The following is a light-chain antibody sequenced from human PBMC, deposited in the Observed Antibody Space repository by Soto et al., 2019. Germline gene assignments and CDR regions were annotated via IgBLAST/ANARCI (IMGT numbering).Light chain of an antibody. J-gene: IGLJ2*01. CDR3: CSSAGSSTVV. CDR2: EAT. CDR1: SSDIGNYNL. V-gene: IGLV2-23*01. Sequence: QSALTQPASVSGSPGQSITISCSGTSSDIGNYNLVSWYQQHPGKAPKLIIYEATKRPSGVSNRFSGSKSGNTASLTISGLQAEDEADYYCCSSAGSSTVVFGGGTKVTVL.